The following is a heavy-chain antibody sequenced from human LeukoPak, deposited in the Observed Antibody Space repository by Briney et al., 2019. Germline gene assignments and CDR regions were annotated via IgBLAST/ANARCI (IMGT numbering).Heavy chain of an antibody. Sequence: SSETLSLTCTVSGGSISSYYWSWIRQPPGKGLEWIGEIHYNGRTKYHPAFTSRVSISIDTPNNQLSLKLNSLTAADTAVYYCARHGGWYFALWGPGTLVTVSS. V-gene: IGHV4-34*01. D-gene: IGHD3-10*01. CDR1: GGSISSYY. CDR2: IHYNGRT. CDR3: ARHGGWYFAL. J-gene: IGHJ2*01.